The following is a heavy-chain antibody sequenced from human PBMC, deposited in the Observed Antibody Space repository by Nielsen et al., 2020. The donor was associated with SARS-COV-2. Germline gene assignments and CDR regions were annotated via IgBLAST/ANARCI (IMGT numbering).Heavy chain of an antibody. D-gene: IGHD6-13*01. V-gene: IGHV3-53*01. CDR2: IYSGGST. Sequence: GESLKISCAASGFTVSSNYMSWVRQAPGKGLEWVSVIYSGGSTYYADSVKGRFTISRDNSKNTLYLQMNSLRAEDTAVYYCARGGVAGSFDYWGQGTLVTVS. CDR3: ARGGVAGSFDY. CDR1: GFTVSSNY. J-gene: IGHJ4*02.